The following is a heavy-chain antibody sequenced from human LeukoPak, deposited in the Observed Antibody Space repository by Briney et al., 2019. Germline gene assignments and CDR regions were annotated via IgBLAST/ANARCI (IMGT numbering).Heavy chain of an antibody. CDR3: ARGYSYGFRGVRAFDI. V-gene: IGHV4-59*08. Sequence: SETLSLTCTVSGGSISSYYWRWIRQPPGKGLEWIGYIYYSGSTNYNPSLKSRVTISVDTSKNQFSLKLSSVSAADTAVYSCARGYSYGFRGVRAFDIWGQGTMVTVSS. CDR2: IYYSGST. D-gene: IGHD5-18*01. J-gene: IGHJ3*02. CDR1: GGSISSYY.